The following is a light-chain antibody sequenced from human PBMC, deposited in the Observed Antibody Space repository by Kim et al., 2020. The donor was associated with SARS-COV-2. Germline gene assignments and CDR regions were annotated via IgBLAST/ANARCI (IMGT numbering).Light chain of an antibody. Sequence: DILMTQSPSSLSASVGDRVTITCRAGRIINNFLNWYQQKPGKAPKVLICGASSLQSGVPSRFSGSGSGTDFTLTISSLQPEDFATYFCQQSFTTPPTFGQGTKVDIK. CDR1: RIINNF. CDR3: QQSFTTPPT. V-gene: IGKV1-39*01. J-gene: IGKJ1*01. CDR2: GAS.